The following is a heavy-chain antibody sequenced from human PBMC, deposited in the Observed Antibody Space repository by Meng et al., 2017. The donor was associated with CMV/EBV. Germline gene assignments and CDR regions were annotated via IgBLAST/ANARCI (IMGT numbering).Heavy chain of an antibody. D-gene: IGHD6-6*01. CDR2: INHSGST. CDR1: GGSFSGYY. V-gene: IGHV4-34*01. J-gene: IGHJ4*02. Sequence: GSLRLSCAVYGGSFSGYYWSWFRQPPGKGLEWFGEINHSGSTNYNPSLKSRVTISVDTSKNQFSLKLSSVNAADTAVYYCAREGSSRPLDYWGQGTLVTVSS. CDR3: AREGSSRPLDY.